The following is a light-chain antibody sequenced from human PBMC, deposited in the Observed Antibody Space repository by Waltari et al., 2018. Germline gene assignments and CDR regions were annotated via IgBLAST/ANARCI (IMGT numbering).Light chain of an antibody. V-gene: IGLV2-14*01. CDR3: SSYTSISPPFL. CDR1: RSYLGGYSF. Sequence: QPALPQPASVSGSPGQSVTISGTRSRSYLGGYSFGCWYQQHPGKAPKLMIYDVSHRPSGVSNRFSGSKSGNTASLTISGLQPEDEADYYCSSYTSISPPFLFGTGTKVTVL. J-gene: IGLJ1*01. CDR2: DVS.